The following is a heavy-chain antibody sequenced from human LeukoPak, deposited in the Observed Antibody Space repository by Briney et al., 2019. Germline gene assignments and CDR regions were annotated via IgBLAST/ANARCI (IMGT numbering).Heavy chain of an antibody. CDR1: GYTFTGYY. CDR3: ARGYCSGGTCYSVENWFDP. CDR2: INPNSGGT. D-gene: IGHD2-15*01. V-gene: IGHV1-2*06. Sequence: ASVKVSCKAAGYTFTGYYMFWVRQAPGQGLEWMGRINPNSGGTNYAQKFQGRVTMTRDTSISTAYMELSRLRSDDTAVYYCARGYCSGGTCYSVENWFDPWGQGTLVTVSS. J-gene: IGHJ5*02.